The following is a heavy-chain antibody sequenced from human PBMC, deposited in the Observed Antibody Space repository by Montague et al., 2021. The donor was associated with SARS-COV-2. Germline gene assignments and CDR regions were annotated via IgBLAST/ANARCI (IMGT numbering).Heavy chain of an antibody. V-gene: IGHV4-59*02. CDR1: GGSVSSSY. Sequence: SETLSLTCTVSGGSVSSSYWSWIRQPPGKGLEWIGYIHYSGTTNYNPSLNSRVTILLDTSKNQFSLELSSLTAADTAVYYCTRVHDHVWSGYWGQGSLVTVSS. CDR2: IHYSGTT. CDR3: TRVHDHVWSGY. J-gene: IGHJ4*02. D-gene: IGHD2-8*02.